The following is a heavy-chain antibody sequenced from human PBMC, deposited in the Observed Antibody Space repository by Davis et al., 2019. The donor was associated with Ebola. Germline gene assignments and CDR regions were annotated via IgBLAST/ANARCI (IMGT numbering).Heavy chain of an antibody. CDR3: ARRKEIFGVVGSGPLYYYYYMDV. CDR1: GGSISSSSYY. CDR2: IYYSGST. Sequence: PSETLSLTCTVSGGSISSSSYYWGWIRQPPGKGLEWIGSIYYSGSTYYNPSLKSRVTISVDTSKNQFSLKLSSVTAADTAVYYCARRKEIFGVVGSGPLYYYYYMDVWGKGTTVTVSS. J-gene: IGHJ6*03. D-gene: IGHD3-3*01. V-gene: IGHV4-39*07.